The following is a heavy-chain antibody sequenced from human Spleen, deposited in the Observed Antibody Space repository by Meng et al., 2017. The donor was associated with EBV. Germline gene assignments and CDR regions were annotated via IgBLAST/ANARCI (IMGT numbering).Heavy chain of an antibody. CDR2: IHHSGTT. Sequence: VHLQDAGPGLVNPSGTLSLTCAVSGASIDSSDWWTWVRQAPGKGLEWIGEIHHSGTTNYNPSLESRVTISIDKSDNQFSLKVTPVTDADTAVYYCARGLGGHYPTMEYWGQGTLVTVSS. CDR3: ARGLGGHYPTMEY. V-gene: IGHV4-4*02. D-gene: IGHD3-22*01. CDR1: GASIDSSDW. J-gene: IGHJ4*02.